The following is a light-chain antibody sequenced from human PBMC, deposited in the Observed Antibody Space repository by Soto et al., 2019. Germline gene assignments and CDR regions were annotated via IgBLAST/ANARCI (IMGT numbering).Light chain of an antibody. J-gene: IGKJ4*01. CDR3: QQYSSSPPT. CDR2: GAS. V-gene: IGKV3-20*01. CDR1: QIVRSSH. Sequence: ESGLTQSAGTLSLSPGERATLSGMASQIVRSSHLAWYQQMPGQAPRLLIYGASNRATGIPDRFSGSGSGTDFSLTISRLEPEDFAVYHCQQYSSSPPTFGGGTKVDI.